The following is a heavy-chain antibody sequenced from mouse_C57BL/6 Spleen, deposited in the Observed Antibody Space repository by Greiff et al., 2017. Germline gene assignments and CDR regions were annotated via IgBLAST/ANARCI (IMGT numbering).Heavy chain of an antibody. D-gene: IGHD2-3*01. Sequence: QVQLQQPGAELVKPGASVKLSCKASGYTFTSYWMHWVKQRPGQGLEWIGMIHPNTGSTNYNEKFKSKATLTVDKSSSTAYMQLSRLTSEDSAVYDCAKLIYDGSSYAMDYWGQGTSVTVSS. V-gene: IGHV1-64*01. CDR1: GYTFTSYW. CDR2: IHPNTGST. CDR3: AKLIYDGSSYAMDY. J-gene: IGHJ4*01.